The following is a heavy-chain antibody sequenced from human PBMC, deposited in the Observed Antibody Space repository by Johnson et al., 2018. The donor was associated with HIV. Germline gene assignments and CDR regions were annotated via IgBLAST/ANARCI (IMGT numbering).Heavy chain of an antibody. CDR3: ARGGVGYSGSYHDAVDL. V-gene: IGHV3-7*01. Sequence: VQLVESGGGVVQPGGSLRLSCAASRFTFSSYWMNWVRQAPGKGLEWVANIKQDGSERYYADSVKGRFTISRDNSKNTLYLQMNSLRAEDTTMYYCARGGVGYSGSYHDAVDLWGQGTMVTVSS. D-gene: IGHD1-26*01. CDR2: IKQDGSER. J-gene: IGHJ3*01. CDR1: RFTFSSYW.